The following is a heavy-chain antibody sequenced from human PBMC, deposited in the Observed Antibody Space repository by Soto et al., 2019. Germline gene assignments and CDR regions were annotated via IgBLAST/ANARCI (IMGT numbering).Heavy chain of an antibody. CDR1: GYTFTSYG. J-gene: IGHJ6*02. CDR2: ISAYNGNA. V-gene: IGHV1-18*01. D-gene: IGHD1-26*01. Sequence: ASVKVSCKASGYTFTSYGISWVRQAPGQGLEWMGWISAYNGNANYAQKLQGRVTITTDKSTSTAYMELRSLRSEDTAVYYCARGGGGSYSRVHYHYYYGMDVWGQGTTVTVSS. CDR3: ARGGGGSYSRVHYHYYYGMDV.